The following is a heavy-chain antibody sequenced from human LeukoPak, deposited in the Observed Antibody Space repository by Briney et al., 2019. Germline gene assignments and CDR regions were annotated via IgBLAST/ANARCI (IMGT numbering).Heavy chain of an antibody. CDR1: GFTFSSYW. V-gene: IGHV3-74*01. Sequence: GGSLRLSCAASGFTFSSYWMHWVRQAPGKGLVWVSRINSDGSSTSYADSVRGRFTISRDNAKNTLYLQMSSLRAEDTAVYYCASGRWLQFNDYWGQGTLVTVSS. CDR2: INSDGSST. J-gene: IGHJ4*02. CDR3: ASGRWLQFNDY. D-gene: IGHD5-24*01.